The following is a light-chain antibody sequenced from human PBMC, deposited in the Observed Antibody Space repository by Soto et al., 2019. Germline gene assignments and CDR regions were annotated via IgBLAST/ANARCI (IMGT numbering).Light chain of an antibody. J-gene: IGLJ2*01. CDR3: SAWDDSLNGPV. Sequence: QSVLTQPPSASGTPGQRVNISCSGRKSNIGSNTVNWYQQLPGTAPKLLISTKSQRPSGVPDRFSASKSGTSASLAISGLQSEDEADYYCSAWDDSLNGPVLGGGTKLTVL. CDR1: KSNIGSNT. CDR2: TKS. V-gene: IGLV1-44*01.